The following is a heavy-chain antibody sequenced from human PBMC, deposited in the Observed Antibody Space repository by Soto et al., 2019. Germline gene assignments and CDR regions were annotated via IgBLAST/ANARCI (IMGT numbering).Heavy chain of an antibody. CDR3: ARDLSGDLDYYYGMDV. V-gene: IGHV1-69*06. Sequence: QVQLVQSGAEVKKPGSSVKVSCKASGGTFSSYAISWVRQAPGQGLEWMGGIIPIFGTANYAQKFQGRVTITADKSTSTAYMELSSLRSEDTAVYYCARDLSGDLDYYYGMDVWGQGATVTVSS. J-gene: IGHJ6*02. CDR2: IIPIFGTA. D-gene: IGHD1-26*01. CDR1: GGTFSSYA.